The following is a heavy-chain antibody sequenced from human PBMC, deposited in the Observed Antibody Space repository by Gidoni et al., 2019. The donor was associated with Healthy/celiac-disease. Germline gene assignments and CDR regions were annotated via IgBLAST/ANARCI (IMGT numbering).Heavy chain of an antibody. CDR3: ERTNKRYSREREAFDP. Sequence: VTVSESGPALVKPTQTLALPFTFSWFSLSPRGMGVSWIRQPPGKALEWLARIDWDDDKYYSTSLKTMLTISKDTTNNQVVHTMTNMDHVDTATYYWERTNKRYSREREAFDPWGQGTMVTVSS. V-gene: IGHV2-70*15. CDR1: WFSLSPRGMG. CDR2: IDWDDDK. J-gene: IGHJ5*02. D-gene: IGHD6-13*01.